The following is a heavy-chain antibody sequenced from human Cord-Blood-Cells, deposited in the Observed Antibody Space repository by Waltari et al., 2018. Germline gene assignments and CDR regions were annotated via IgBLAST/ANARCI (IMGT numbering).Heavy chain of an antibody. J-gene: IGHJ4*02. CDR1: GYTFTGYY. Sequence: QVQLVQSGAEVKKPGASVKVSCKASGYTFTGYYMHWVRQAPGQGLEWMGCINPNRGGTNYAQKFQGWVTMTRDTSISTAYMELSRLRSDDTAVYYCARGGYSSSWYYFDYWGQGTLVTVSS. CDR2: INPNRGGT. V-gene: IGHV1-2*04. CDR3: ARGGYSSSWYYFDY. D-gene: IGHD6-13*01.